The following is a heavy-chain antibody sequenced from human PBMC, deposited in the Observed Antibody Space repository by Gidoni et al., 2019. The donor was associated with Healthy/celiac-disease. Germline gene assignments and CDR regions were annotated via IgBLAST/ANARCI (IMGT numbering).Heavy chain of an antibody. J-gene: IGHJ4*02. CDR2: IYHSGST. Sequence: QVQLQESGPGLVKPSETLSLTCAVSGYSISSGYYWGWIRQPPGKGLEWIGSIYHSGSTYYNPSLKSRVTISVDTSKNQFSLKLSSVTAADTAVYYCARVGRLGYRSGQYYFDYWGQGTLVTVSS. CDR1: GYSISSGYY. CDR3: ARVGRLGYRSGQYYFDY. D-gene: IGHD6-19*01. V-gene: IGHV4-38-2*01.